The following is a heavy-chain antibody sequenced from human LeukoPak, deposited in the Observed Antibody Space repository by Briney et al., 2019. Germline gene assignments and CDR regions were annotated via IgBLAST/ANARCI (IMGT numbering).Heavy chain of an antibody. Sequence: ASVKVSCKASGYTFTSYYMHWVRQAPGQGLEWMGIINPSGGSTSYAQKFQCIVTMTRDTSTSTVYMELSSLRSEVTAVYYCAREGGDYYRGYLDYWGQGSLVTVSS. D-gene: IGHD4-17*01. CDR1: GYTFTSYY. J-gene: IGHJ4*02. CDR2: INPSGGST. CDR3: AREGGDYYRGYLDY. V-gene: IGHV1-46*01.